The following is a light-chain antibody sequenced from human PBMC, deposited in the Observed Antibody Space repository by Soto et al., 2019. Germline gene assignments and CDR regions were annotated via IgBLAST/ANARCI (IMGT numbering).Light chain of an antibody. CDR2: RVS. J-gene: IGKJ5*01. Sequence: DVVVSQSPLSLPVTLGQPASISCSSSQSLVKTDGITYLNWFHQRPGQSPRRLINRVSRRDSGVPDRFSGSGSGTDFTLTISSLEPEDFALYYCQQRSNWPITFGQGTRLEI. CDR3: QQRSNWPIT. V-gene: IGKV2-30*01. CDR1: QSLVKTDGITY.